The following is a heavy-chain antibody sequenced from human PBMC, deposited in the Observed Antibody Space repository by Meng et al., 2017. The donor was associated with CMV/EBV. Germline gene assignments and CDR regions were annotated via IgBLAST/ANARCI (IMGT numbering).Heavy chain of an antibody. V-gene: IGHV3-66*01. CDR2: IYGSGNT. Sequence: LQLVDLGGGLVQPWGSLRLSCTASGFSVSSNYMSWVRQAPGKGLEWISIIYGSGNTYYGDSVKGRFTISRDNFRNTLYLQMNSLRAEDTAVYYCAREIPQAWASWGQGTLVTASS. CDR3: AREIPQAWAS. D-gene: IGHD2-21*01. J-gene: IGHJ5*02. CDR1: GFSVSSNY.